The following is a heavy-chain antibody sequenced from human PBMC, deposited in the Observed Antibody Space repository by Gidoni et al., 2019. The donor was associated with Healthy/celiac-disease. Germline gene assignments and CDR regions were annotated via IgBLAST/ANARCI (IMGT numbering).Heavy chain of an antibody. Sequence: EVQLLESGGGLVQPGGSLRLSWAASGFTFSSYAMSWVRRAPGEGLEWVSAISGSGGSTYYADSVKGRFTISRDNSKNTLYLQMNSLRAEDTAVYYCAKRPLGNQRSDAFDIWGQGTMVTVSS. CDR1: GFTFSSYA. J-gene: IGHJ3*02. CDR3: AKRPLGNQRSDAFDI. V-gene: IGHV3-23*01. CDR2: ISGSGGST. D-gene: IGHD2-2*01.